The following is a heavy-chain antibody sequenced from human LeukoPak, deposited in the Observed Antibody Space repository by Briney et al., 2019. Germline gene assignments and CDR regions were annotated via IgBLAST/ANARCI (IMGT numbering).Heavy chain of an antibody. Sequence: GSLRLPCAASGFTFSSYSMNWIRQPPGKGLEWIGEINHSGSTNYNPSLKSRVTISVDTSKNQFSLKLSSVTAADTAVYYCARRGFTMVRGVIRYYYYYMDVWGKGTTVTISS. D-gene: IGHD3-10*01. CDR1: GFTFSSYS. V-gene: IGHV4-34*01. CDR3: ARRGFTMVRGVIRYYYYYMDV. CDR2: INHSGST. J-gene: IGHJ6*03.